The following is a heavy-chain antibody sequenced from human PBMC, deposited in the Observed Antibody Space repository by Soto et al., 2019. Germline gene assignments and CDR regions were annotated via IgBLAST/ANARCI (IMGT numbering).Heavy chain of an antibody. J-gene: IGHJ6*02. CDR1: GYTFTSYY. Sequence: ASVKVSCKASGYTFTSYYMHWVRQAPGQGLEWMGIINPSGGSTSYAQKFQGRVTMTRDTSTSTVYMELSSLRSEDTAVYYCAREGGPTGTTGTTEYGKDVWGQGTTVTVSS. CDR2: INPSGGST. V-gene: IGHV1-46*03. D-gene: IGHD1-1*01. CDR3: AREGGPTGTTGTTEYGKDV.